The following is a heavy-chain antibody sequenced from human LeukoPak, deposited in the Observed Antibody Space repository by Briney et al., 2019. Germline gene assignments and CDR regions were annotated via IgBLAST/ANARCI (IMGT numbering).Heavy chain of an antibody. D-gene: IGHD2-15*01. CDR3: AGHRRYCSGGSCYSTTYFDY. Sequence: WETLSLTCTVSGGSISSSSYYWGWIRQPPGKGLEWIGSIYYSGSTYYNPSLKGRVTISVDTSKNQFSLKLSSVTAADTAVYYCAGHRRYCSGGSCYSTTYFDYWGQGTLVTVSS. CDR1: GGSISSSSYY. J-gene: IGHJ4*02. V-gene: IGHV4-39*01. CDR2: IYYSGST.